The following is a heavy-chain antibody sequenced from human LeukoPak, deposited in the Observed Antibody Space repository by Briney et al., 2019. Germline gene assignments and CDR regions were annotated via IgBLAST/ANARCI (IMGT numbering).Heavy chain of an antibody. J-gene: IGHJ4*02. CDR1: GGSISSYY. CDR3: ARHGYSSGWYYFDY. D-gene: IGHD6-19*01. CDR2: IYYSGST. V-gene: IGHV4-59*01. Sequence: SGTLSLTCTVSGGSISSYYWSWIRQPPGKGLEWIGYIYYSGSTNYNPSLKSRVTISVDTSKNQFSLKLSSVTAADTAVYYRARHGYSSGWYYFDYWGQGTLVTVSS.